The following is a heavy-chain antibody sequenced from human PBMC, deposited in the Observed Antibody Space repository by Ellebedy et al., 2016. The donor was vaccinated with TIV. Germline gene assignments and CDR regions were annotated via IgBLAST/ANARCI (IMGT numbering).Heavy chain of an antibody. D-gene: IGHD6-19*01. CDR1: GFTFTSYW. CDR3: ARMVYGSGWDGYFDP. Sequence: GESLKISCVASGFTFTSYWMSWVRQAPGKGLEWVANIKQDGSEKYYADSVKGRFTISRDNAKNSLYLQMDSLRVEDTAVYYCARMVYGSGWDGYFDPWGQGTLVTVSS. J-gene: IGHJ5*02. CDR2: IKQDGSEK. V-gene: IGHV3-7*03.